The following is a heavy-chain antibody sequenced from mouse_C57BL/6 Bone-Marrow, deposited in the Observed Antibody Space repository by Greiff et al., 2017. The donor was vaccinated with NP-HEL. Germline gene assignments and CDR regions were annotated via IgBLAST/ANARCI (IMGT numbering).Heavy chain of an antibody. CDR2: IHPNSGST. CDR1: GYTFTSYW. J-gene: IGHJ2*01. Sequence: QVQLQQPGAELVKPGASVKLSCKASGYTFTSYWMHWVKQRPGQGLEWIGMIHPNSGSTTYNEQFKSKATLTVEKSSSTAYMQLSSLTSEVSAVYYCARESITTVVATGDYWGQGTTLTVSS. V-gene: IGHV1-64*01. D-gene: IGHD1-1*01. CDR3: ARESITTVVATGDY.